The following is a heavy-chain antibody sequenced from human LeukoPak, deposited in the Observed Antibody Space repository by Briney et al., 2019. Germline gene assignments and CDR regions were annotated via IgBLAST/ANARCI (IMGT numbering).Heavy chain of an antibody. CDR3: RVFAETADY. V-gene: IGHV3-7*01. Sequence: GGSLRLSCAASGFTFSSYWMNWVRQAPGKGLEWVANIKQDGSEKNYVDSVKGRFTISRDNAKNSLYLQMNSLRAEDTAVYYCRVFAETADYWGPGTLVTVSS. CDR2: IKQDGSEK. J-gene: IGHJ4*02. CDR1: GFTFSSYW. D-gene: IGHD1-1*01.